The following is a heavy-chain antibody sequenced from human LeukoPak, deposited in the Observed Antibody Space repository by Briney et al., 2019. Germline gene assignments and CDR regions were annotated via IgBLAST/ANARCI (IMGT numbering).Heavy chain of an antibody. D-gene: IGHD3-22*01. CDR1: GGTFSIYA. J-gene: IGHJ4*02. CDR2: IIPIFGTA. CDR3: ASSGNYYDSSGYYYACYFDY. Sequence: WASVTVSCTASGGTFSIYAISWVRQAPGQGLEWMGGIIPIFGTANYAQKFQGRVTITADESTSTAYMELSSLRSEDTAVYYCASSGNYYDSSGYYYACYFDYWGQGTLVTVSS. V-gene: IGHV1-69*13.